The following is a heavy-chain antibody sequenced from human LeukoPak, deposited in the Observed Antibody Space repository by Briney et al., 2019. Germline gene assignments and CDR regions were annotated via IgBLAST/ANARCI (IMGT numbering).Heavy chain of an antibody. CDR3: AREGGGGGTINYDYIWGSYRDPHFDY. CDR1: GYTFTGYY. V-gene: IGHV1-2*02. J-gene: IGHJ4*02. Sequence: ASVKVSCKASGYTFTGYYMHWVRQAPGQGLEWMGWINPNSGGTNYAQKFQGRVTMTRDTSIGTAYMELSRLRSDDTAVYYCAREGGGGGTINYDYIWGSYRDPHFDYWGQGTLVTVSS. CDR2: INPNSGGT. D-gene: IGHD3-16*02.